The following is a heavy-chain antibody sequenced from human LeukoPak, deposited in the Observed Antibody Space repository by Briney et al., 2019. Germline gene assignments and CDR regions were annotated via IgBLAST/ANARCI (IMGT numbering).Heavy chain of an antibody. V-gene: IGHV4-39*01. CDR1: GGSISSSSYY. D-gene: IGHD1-26*01. J-gene: IGHJ4*02. CDR3: ASTIVGAAYDY. Sequence: PSETLSLTCTVSGGSISSSSYYWGWIRQPPGKGLEWIGSIYYSGSTYYNPSLKSRVTISVDTSKNQFSLKLSSVTAADTAVYYCASTIVGAAYDYWGQGTLVTVSS. CDR2: IYYSGST.